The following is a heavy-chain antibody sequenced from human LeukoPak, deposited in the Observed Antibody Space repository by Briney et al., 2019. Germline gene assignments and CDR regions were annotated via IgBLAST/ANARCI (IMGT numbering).Heavy chain of an antibody. Sequence: GGSLRLSCAASGFTFSDYYMSWIRQAPGKGLEWVSYISSSSSYIYYADSVKGRFTISRDNAKNSLYLQMNSLRAEDTAVYYCARSAYYDFWSASFVPNWFDPWGQGTLVTVSS. CDR2: ISSSSSYI. J-gene: IGHJ5*02. V-gene: IGHV3-11*06. D-gene: IGHD3-3*01. CDR1: GFTFSDYY. CDR3: ARSAYYDFWSASFVPNWFDP.